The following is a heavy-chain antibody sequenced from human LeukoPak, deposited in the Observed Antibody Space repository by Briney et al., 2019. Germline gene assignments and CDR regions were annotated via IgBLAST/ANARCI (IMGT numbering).Heavy chain of an antibody. D-gene: IGHD6-6*01. CDR1: GFSVTSNR. J-gene: IGHJ4*02. CDR2: IYTGGTT. Sequence: GGSLRLSCAASGFSVTSNRMNWVRQAPGKGLEWVSIIYTGGTTHYADSLNDRFTISRDDSINTLYLHMNSLRAEDTAVYYCARDSSSYYFDYWGQGTLVTVSS. V-gene: IGHV3-66*01. CDR3: ARDSSSYYFDY.